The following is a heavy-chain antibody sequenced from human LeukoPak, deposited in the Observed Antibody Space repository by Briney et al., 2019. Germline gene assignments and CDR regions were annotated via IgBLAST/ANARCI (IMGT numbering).Heavy chain of an antibody. D-gene: IGHD3-22*01. V-gene: IGHV1-8*01. J-gene: IGHJ4*02. CDR1: GYTFTSYE. CDR2: MNPNSGDT. CDR3: ARGLGTYDSSELTWPMIPF. Sequence: ASVKVSCKASGYTFTSYEINWVRQATGQGLEWMGWMNPNSGDTAYAQKFQGRITMTRSTSISTAYMELSGLRSEDTAVYYCARGLGTYDSSELTWPMIPFWGQGTLVTVSS.